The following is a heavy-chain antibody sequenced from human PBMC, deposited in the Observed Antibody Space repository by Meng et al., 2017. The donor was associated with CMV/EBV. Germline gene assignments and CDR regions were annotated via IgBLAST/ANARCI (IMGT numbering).Heavy chain of an antibody. CDR1: GGTFSSYA. CDR3: ARDRRGVQLERRGWFDP. Sequence: SVKVSCKASGGTFSSYAISWVRQAPGQGLEWMGGIIPILGIANYAQKFQGRVTITADKSTSTAYMELSSLRSEDTAVYYCARDRRGVQLERRGWFDPWGQGTTVTVSS. J-gene: IGHJ5*02. D-gene: IGHD1-1*01. V-gene: IGHV1-69*10. CDR2: IIPILGIA.